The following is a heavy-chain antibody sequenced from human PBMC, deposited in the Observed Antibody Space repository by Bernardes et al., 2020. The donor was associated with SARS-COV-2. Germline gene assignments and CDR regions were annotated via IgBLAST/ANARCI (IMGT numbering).Heavy chain of an antibody. CDR1: GFTFRSYA. V-gene: IGHV3-23*01. D-gene: IGHD4-17*01. CDR3: AKDWVDEYGGIDY. Sequence: VWSLILSCAASGFTFRSYAMTWVRQAPGKGLEWVSTISDSGGSTYYADSVKGRFTISRDNSKNSLYLQMNTLRAEDTAVYYCAKDWVDEYGGIDYWGQGTLVTVSS. CDR2: ISDSGGST. J-gene: IGHJ4*02.